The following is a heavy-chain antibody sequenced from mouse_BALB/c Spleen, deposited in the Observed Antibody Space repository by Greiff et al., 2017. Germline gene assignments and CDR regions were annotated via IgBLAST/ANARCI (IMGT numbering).Heavy chain of an antibody. CDR1: GFTFSSYA. Sequence: EVMLVESGGGLVKPGGSLKLSCAASGFTFSSYAMSWVRQTPEKRLEWVASISSGGSTYYPDSVKGRFTISRDNARNILYLQMSSLRSEDTAMYYCAREGLLRLHYAMDYWGQGTSVTVSS. CDR2: ISSGGST. D-gene: IGHD1-2*01. V-gene: IGHV5-6-5*01. CDR3: AREGLLRLHYAMDY. J-gene: IGHJ4*01.